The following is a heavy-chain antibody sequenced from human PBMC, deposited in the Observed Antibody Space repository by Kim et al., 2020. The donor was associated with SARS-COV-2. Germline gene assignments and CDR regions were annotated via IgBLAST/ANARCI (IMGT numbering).Heavy chain of an antibody. D-gene: IGHD6-13*01. CDR1: GFTLSTYW. Sequence: GGSLRLSCAASGFTLSTYWMSWVRQAPGKGLEWVASIKQDGTETYYVDSVKGRFIISRDNAKNSLYLQMNSLRAEDTAMYYCARETGTWYIHYFDYWGQGTLVTVSS. J-gene: IGHJ4*02. CDR2: IKQDGTET. CDR3: ARETGTWYIHYFDY. V-gene: IGHV3-7*01.